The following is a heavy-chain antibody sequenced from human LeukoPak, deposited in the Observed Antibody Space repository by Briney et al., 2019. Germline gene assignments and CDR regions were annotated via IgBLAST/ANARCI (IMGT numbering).Heavy chain of an antibody. D-gene: IGHD1-26*01. V-gene: IGHV3-30*04. CDR1: GFTFSSYA. Sequence: GGSLRLSCTASGFTFSSYAMRWARQAPGKGMEWVAIISYDGRDKYYADSVKGRFTLSRDNSKNTLYLQMNSLRTKDTAVNYCARSREVGATSFDFGMDVWGQGTTVTVSS. CDR2: ISYDGRDK. CDR3: ARSREVGATSFDFGMDV. J-gene: IGHJ6*02.